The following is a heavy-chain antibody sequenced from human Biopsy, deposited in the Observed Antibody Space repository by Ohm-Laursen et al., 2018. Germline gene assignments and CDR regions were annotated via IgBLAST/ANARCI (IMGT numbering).Heavy chain of an antibody. CDR2: INTSGGST. D-gene: IGHD4-17*01. CDR3: AKPADSYGSEFYFDY. J-gene: IGHJ4*02. CDR1: EFTFSSYA. Sequence: SLRLSCTASEFTFSSYAMTWVRQVPGKGLEWVSVINTSGGSTHYAVSVKGRFTISRDNSKNTLYLRMNSLRAEDTAVYYCAKPADSYGSEFYFDYWGQGTLVTVSS. V-gene: IGHV3-23*01.